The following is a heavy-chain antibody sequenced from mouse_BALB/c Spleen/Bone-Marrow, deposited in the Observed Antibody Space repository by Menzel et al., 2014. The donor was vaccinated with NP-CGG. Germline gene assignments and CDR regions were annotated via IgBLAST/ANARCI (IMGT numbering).Heavy chain of an antibody. CDR3: ARGGNFAGVAY. D-gene: IGHD2-1*01. Sequence: EVKLVESGGGLVQPGGSRKLSCAASGFTFSSFGMHWVRQAPEKGLEWVAYISSGSITIYYADTVKGRFTISRDNPKHTLFLQMTSLRTEDTAMDYCARGGNFAGVAYWGQGTLVTVSA. CDR2: ISSGSITI. J-gene: IGHJ3*01. CDR1: GFTFSSFG. V-gene: IGHV5-17*02.